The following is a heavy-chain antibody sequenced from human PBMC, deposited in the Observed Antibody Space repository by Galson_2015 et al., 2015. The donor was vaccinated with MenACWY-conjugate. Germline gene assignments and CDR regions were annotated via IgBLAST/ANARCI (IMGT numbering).Heavy chain of an antibody. J-gene: IGHJ6*03. V-gene: IGHV3-74*01. Sequence: SLRLSCAASGFTFSSYWMHWVRQAPGKGLVWVSRVTSDGSGTGYADSVKGRFTNSRDNAKNMLFLQMNSLKVEDTAVYYCARSYVPGSDRKNYYMDVWGRGTTVTVSS. CDR3: ARSYVPGSDRKNYYMDV. CDR2: VTSDGSGT. D-gene: IGHD3-16*01. CDR1: GFTFSSYW.